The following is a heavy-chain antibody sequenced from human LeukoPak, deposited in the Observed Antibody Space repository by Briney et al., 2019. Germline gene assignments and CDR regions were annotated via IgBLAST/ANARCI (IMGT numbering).Heavy chain of an antibody. Sequence: GGSLRLSCAASGFTFSSHRMNWVRQAPGKGLEWVAFIRYDGSDKSYADSVKGRFTISRDNSENTLYLQINSLRVEDTAVYYCAKDTPTTGYHLDSWGQGTLVTVSS. D-gene: IGHD1-1*01. CDR1: GFTFSSHR. CDR2: IRYDGSDK. V-gene: IGHV3-30*02. CDR3: AKDTPTTGYHLDS. J-gene: IGHJ4*02.